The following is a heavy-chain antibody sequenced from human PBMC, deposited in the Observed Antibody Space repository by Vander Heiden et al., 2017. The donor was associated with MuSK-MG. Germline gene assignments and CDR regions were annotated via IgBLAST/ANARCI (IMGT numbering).Heavy chain of an antibody. V-gene: IGHV1-69*04. D-gene: IGHD2-15*01. Sequence: QVQLVQSGAEVKKPGSSVKVSCKASGGTFSSYSISGVRQTPGRGLEWMRRIIPIIDIANYTQKFQGRVTIAADKSTSTAYMELSSLRAEDTAVYYCAGAGLFCSGGSCYSGGYFDYWGQGTLVTVSS. CDR1: GGTFSSYS. CDR3: AGAGLFCSGGSCYSGGYFDY. CDR2: IIPIIDIA. J-gene: IGHJ4*02.